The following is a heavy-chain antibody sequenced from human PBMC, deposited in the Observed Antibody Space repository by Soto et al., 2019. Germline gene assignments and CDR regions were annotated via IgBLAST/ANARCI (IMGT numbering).Heavy chain of an antibody. D-gene: IGHD3-16*01. Sequence: TSETLSLTCAVYGGSFSGYYWSWIRQPPGKGLEWIGEINHSGSTNYNPSLNSRVTISVDTSKNQFSLQLSSVTAADTAVYYCARDPYLGLYYYYYGMDVRCQGNNVTVSS. J-gene: IGHJ6*02. CDR3: ARDPYLGLYYYYYGMDV. V-gene: IGHV4-34*01. CDR2: INHSGST. CDR1: GGSFSGYY.